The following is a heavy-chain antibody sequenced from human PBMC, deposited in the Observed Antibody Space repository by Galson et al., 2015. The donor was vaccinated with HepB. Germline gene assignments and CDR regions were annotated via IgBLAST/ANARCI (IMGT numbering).Heavy chain of an antibody. CDR1: GYSFSGYC. D-gene: IGHD3-3*01. J-gene: IGHJ4*02. CDR2: INPNSGAT. CDR3: ARSGMLYYDFWSGPGRDYFDY. V-gene: IGHV1-2*02. Sequence: SVKVSCKASGYSFSGYCMHWVRQAPGQGLEWMGWINPNSGATSSAQKFQGRLTMTRDTSINTAYMELSRLRSDDTAVYYCARSGMLYYDFWSGPGRDYFDYWGQGTLVTVSS.